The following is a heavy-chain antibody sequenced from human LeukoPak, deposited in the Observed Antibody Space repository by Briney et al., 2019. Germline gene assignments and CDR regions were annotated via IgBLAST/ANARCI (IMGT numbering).Heavy chain of an antibody. CDR2: ISWNSGSI. J-gene: IGHJ4*02. Sequence: GRSLRLSCAASGFTFDGYAMHWVRQAPGKGLEWVSGISWNSGSIGYADSVKGRFTISRDNAKNSLYLQMNSLRAEDTALYYCAKDMDLSTYYDFWSGSPHDYWGQGTLVTVSS. CDR3: AKDMDLSTYYDFWSGSPHDY. D-gene: IGHD3-3*01. CDR1: GFTFDGYA. V-gene: IGHV3-9*01.